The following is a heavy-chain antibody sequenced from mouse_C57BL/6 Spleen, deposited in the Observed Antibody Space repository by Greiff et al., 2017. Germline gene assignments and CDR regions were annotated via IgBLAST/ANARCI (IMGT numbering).Heavy chain of an antibody. Sequence: QVQLQQPGAELVMPGASVKLSCKASGYTFTSYWMHWVKQRPGQGLEWIGEIDPSDSYSNYNQKFKGKSTLTVDKSSSTAYMQLSSLTSEDSAVYYCARGGKGGYAMDYWGQGTSVTVSS. CDR2: IDPSDSYS. V-gene: IGHV1-69*01. CDR1: GYTFTSYW. J-gene: IGHJ4*01. CDR3: ARGGKGGYAMDY.